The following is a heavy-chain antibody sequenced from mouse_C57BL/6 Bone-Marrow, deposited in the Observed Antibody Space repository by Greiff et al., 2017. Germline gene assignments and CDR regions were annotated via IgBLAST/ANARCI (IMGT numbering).Heavy chain of an antibody. J-gene: IGHJ3*01. V-gene: IGHV5-4*03. CDR2: FSVGGSFT. D-gene: IGHD2-3*01. CDR3: SRDGYFLFAY. CDR1: GFTFSSYA. Sequence: DVKLVESGGGLVKLGGSLKLSCAASGFTFSSYAMSWVRQTPEKRLAWVATFSVGGSFTFYTVNVKGRFTISRANAKNNLYLQMSHLKSEDTAMYYYSRDGYFLFAYWGQGTLVTVSA.